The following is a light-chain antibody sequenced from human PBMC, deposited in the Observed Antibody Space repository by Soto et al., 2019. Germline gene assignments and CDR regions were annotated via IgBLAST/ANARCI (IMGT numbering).Light chain of an antibody. V-gene: IGKV3-20*01. CDR3: QQYGSSPRT. Sequence: VMTQSPATLSVSPGERATLSCWASETVATNLAWYQQKPGQAPRLLIYGASSRAAGIPDRFSGSGSGTDFTLTIRRLEPEDIAVYYCQQYGSSPRTFGQGTKVDIK. CDR2: GAS. J-gene: IGKJ1*01. CDR1: ETVATN.